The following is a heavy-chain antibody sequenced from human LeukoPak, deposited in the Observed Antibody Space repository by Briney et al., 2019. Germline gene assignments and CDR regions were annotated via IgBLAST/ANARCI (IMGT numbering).Heavy chain of an antibody. CDR2: ISHSGNTI. CDR3: ARAKLYYYDSSGYYSGFDY. J-gene: IGHJ4*02. D-gene: IGHD3-22*01. V-gene: IGHV3-48*03. Sequence: PGGSLRLSCAASGFTFSSYEMNWVRQAPGKGLEWVSYISHSGNTIYDADSVKGRFTISRDNAKNSLYLQMNSLRAEDTAVYYSARAKLYYYDSSGYYSGFDYWGQGTLVTVSS. CDR1: GFTFSSYE.